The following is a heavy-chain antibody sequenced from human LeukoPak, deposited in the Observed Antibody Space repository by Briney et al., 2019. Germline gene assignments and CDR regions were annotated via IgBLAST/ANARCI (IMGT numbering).Heavy chain of an antibody. CDR3: ARASDSSRSHPFDY. J-gene: IGHJ4*02. CDR1: GFTFSSYG. D-gene: IGHD3-22*01. CDR2: IWYDGSNK. Sequence: GSSLRLSCAASGFTFSSYGMHWVRQAPGKGLEWVAVIWYDGSNKYYADSVKGRFTISRDNSKNTLYLQMNSLRAEDTAVYYCARASDSSRSHPFDYWGQGTLVTVSS. V-gene: IGHV3-33*08.